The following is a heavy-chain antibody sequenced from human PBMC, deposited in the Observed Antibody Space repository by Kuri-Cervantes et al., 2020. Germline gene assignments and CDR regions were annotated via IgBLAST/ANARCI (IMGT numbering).Heavy chain of an antibody. CDR1: GFTVSSNY. V-gene: IGHV3-30*18. Sequence: GGPLRLSCAASGFTVSSNYMSWVRQAPGKGLEWVAVISYDGSNKYYADSVKGRFTISRDNSKNTLYLQMNSLRAEDTAVYYCAKGEYGSYSAWGQGTLVTVSS. D-gene: IGHD1-26*01. J-gene: IGHJ5*02. CDR2: ISYDGSNK. CDR3: AKGEYGSYSA.